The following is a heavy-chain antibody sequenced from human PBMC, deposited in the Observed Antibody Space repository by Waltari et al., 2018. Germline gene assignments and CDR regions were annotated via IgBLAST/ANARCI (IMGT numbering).Heavy chain of an antibody. V-gene: IGHV1-8*03. CDR1: GYIFTKYD. J-gene: IGHJ3*02. D-gene: IGHD1-26*01. CDR2: RSPRTGNP. Sequence: QVQLVQSGAEVKKPGASVKVSCKASGYIFTKYDINWVRQASGQGLEWVGWRSPRTGNPDYAQTFQGRVTITRNTAISTIYMELSSLRSEDTAVYYCARGRDSDTYESAFDIWGQGTMVTVSS. CDR3: ARGRDSDTYESAFDI.